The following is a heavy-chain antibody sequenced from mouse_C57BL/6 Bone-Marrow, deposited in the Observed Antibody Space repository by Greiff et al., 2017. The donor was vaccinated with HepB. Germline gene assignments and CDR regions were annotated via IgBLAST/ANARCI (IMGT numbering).Heavy chain of an antibody. J-gene: IGHJ2*01. CDR3: TTRMPYYYGSSYRDY. V-gene: IGHV14-4*01. CDR1: GFNIKDDY. CDR2: IDPENGDT. D-gene: IGHD1-1*01. Sequence: EVQLQQSGAELVRPGASVKLSCTASGFNIKDDYMHWVKQRPEQGLEWIGWIDPENGDTEYASKFQGKATITADTSSNTAYLQLSSLTSEDTAVYYCTTRMPYYYGSSYRDYWGQGTTLTVSS.